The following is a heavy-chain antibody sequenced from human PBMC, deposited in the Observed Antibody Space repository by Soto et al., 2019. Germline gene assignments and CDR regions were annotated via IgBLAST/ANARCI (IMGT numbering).Heavy chain of an antibody. D-gene: IGHD3-9*01. Sequence: SETLSLTCAVYGGSFSGYYWSWIRQPPGKGLEWIGEINHSGSTNYNPSLKSRVTISVDTSKNQFSLKLSSVTAADTAVYYCATVLTGYAFDIWGQGTMVTVSS. CDR1: GGSFSGYY. V-gene: IGHV4-34*01. CDR2: INHSGST. CDR3: ATVLTGYAFDI. J-gene: IGHJ3*02.